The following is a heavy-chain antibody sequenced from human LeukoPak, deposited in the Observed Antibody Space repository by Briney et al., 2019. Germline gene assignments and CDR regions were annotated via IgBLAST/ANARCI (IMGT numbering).Heavy chain of an antibody. CDR1: GFTFSSFW. CDR3: ASASTGSWSKLDY. V-gene: IGHV3-74*01. CDR2: INSDGSSS. Sequence: QPGGSLRLSCVASGFTFSSFWMHWVRQAPGKGLVWVSRINSDGSSSDYADSVQGRFTISRDNAKNTLQLQMNSLRAEDTAVYYCASASTGSWSKLDYWGQGILVSVSS. J-gene: IGHJ4*02. D-gene: IGHD6-13*01.